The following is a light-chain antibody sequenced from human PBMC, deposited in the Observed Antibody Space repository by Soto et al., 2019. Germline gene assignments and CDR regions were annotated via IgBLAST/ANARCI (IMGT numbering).Light chain of an antibody. CDR2: EGS. Sequence: QSALTQPASVSGSPGQSITISCTGTSSDVGSYNLVSWYQQHPGKAPKLMIYEGSKRPSGVSNRFSGSKSGNTASLTISGLQAEDVADYYCCSYACSWVFGGGTKLTVL. J-gene: IGLJ3*02. CDR1: SSDVGSYNL. CDR3: CSYACSWV. V-gene: IGLV2-23*01.